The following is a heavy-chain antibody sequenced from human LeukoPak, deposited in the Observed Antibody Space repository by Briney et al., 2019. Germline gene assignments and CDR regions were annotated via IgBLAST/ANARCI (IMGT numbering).Heavy chain of an antibody. Sequence: ASVKVSCKASGYTFSNYGISWVRQAPGQGLEWMGWISVYNGNTNYVQKLQGRVTMTTDTSTSTAYMELRSLISDDTAVYYCARLARWSSYWYFDLWGPGTLVTVSS. J-gene: IGHJ2*01. CDR3: ARLARWSSYWYFDL. V-gene: IGHV1-18*01. CDR1: GYTFSNYG. D-gene: IGHD4-23*01. CDR2: ISVYNGNT.